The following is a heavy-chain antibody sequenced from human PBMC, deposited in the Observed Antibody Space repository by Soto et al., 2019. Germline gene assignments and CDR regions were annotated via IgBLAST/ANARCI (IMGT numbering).Heavy chain of an antibody. D-gene: IGHD4-17*01. CDR2: IWFDGSNK. CDR1: GFTFGNYD. CDR3: TRDSDYGDMKWFDP. V-gene: IGHV3-33*01. J-gene: IGHJ5*01. Sequence: GSLRLSCAASGFTFGNYDVHWVRQASGKGLEWVAVIWFDGSNKNYADSVKGRFTISRDNSKSTLYLQMNSLRAEDTAVYYCTRDSDYGDMKWFDPWGQGTLVTVSS.